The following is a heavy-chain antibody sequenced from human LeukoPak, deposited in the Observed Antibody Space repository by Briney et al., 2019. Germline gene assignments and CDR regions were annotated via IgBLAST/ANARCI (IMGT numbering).Heavy chain of an antibody. Sequence: PWGSLRLSCAASGFTFSSYGMHWVRQAPGKGLEWVAFIRFDGSYKSYADSVKGRFTISRDNSKNTLYLQMNSLRAEDTAVYYCAKDDAEYFQHWGQGTLVTVSS. V-gene: IGHV3-30*02. CDR2: IRFDGSYK. J-gene: IGHJ1*01. CDR3: AKDDAEYFQH. CDR1: GFTFSSYG.